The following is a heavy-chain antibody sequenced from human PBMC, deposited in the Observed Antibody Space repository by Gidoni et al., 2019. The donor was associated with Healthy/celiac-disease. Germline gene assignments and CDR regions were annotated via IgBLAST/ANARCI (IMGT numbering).Heavy chain of an antibody. CDR1: SGSISSGSYY. Sequence: QVQLPESGPGLVKPSQPLSLTCTVPSGSISSGSYYWSWIRQPAGQGLAWIGRIYTSGSTNYNPSLKRRVTISVDTSKNQFSLKLSSVTAADTDVYYCAAEGGDYYDSSVDYYYGMDVWGQGTTVTVSS. V-gene: IGHV4-61*02. D-gene: IGHD3-22*01. CDR3: AAEGGDYYDSSVDYYYGMDV. CDR2: IYTSGST. J-gene: IGHJ6*02.